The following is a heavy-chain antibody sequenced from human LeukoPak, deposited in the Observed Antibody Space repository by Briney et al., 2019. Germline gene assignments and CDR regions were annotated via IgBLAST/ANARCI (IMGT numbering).Heavy chain of an antibody. CDR2: IIPIFGTA. CDR3: AREVYDSSGYHAVEYFQH. V-gene: IGHV1-69*05. J-gene: IGHJ1*01. CDR1: GGAFSSYA. D-gene: IGHD3-22*01. Sequence: SVKVSCKASGGAFSSYAISWVRQAPGQGLEWMGRIIPIFGTANYAQKFQGRVTITTDESTSTAYMELSSLRSEDTAVYYCAREVYDSSGYHAVEYFQHWGQGTLVTVSS.